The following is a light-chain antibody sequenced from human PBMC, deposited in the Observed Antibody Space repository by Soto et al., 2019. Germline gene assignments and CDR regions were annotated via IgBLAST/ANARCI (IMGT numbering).Light chain of an antibody. V-gene: IGKV3-15*01. Sequence: EIVMTQSPVILSVSPGERATFSCRASQSVSSNLAWYQQRPGQSPRLLIYGASTRATGVPARFSGSGSGTEFTLPISRLQSEDCAVYYCQQYNNWPPLTFGQGTKVEIK. CDR1: QSVSSN. CDR2: GAS. J-gene: IGKJ1*01. CDR3: QQYNNWPPLT.